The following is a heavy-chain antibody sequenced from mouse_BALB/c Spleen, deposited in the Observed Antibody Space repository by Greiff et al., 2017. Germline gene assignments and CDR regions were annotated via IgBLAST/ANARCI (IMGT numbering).Heavy chain of an antibody. CDR1: GYTFTSYW. Sequence: QVQLKQPGAELVKPGASVKLSCKASGYTFTSYWMHWVKQRPGQGLEWIGEINPSNGRTNYNEKFKSKATLTVDKSSSTAYMQLSSLTSEDSAVYYCARLGYYGYGGFAYWGQGTLVTVSA. CDR2: INPSNGRT. CDR3: ARLGYYGYGGFAY. V-gene: IGHV1S81*02. D-gene: IGHD1-2*01. J-gene: IGHJ3*01.